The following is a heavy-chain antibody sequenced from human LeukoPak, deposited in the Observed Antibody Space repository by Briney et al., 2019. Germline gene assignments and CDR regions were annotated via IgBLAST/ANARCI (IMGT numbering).Heavy chain of an antibody. CDR2: ISYDETKI. CDR1: GLIFSNYG. D-gene: IGHD2-21*02. V-gene: IGHV3-30*18. CDR3: ANGRAANCGGDCPQNSLES. Sequence: GGSLRLSCAGSGLIFSNYGMHWVRQAPGKGLEWVAGISYDETKIYYADSVKGRFTISRDNSMNTLYLQMNSLGIEDTAVYFCANGRAANCGGDCPQNSLESWGQGTLVTVSS. J-gene: IGHJ5*02.